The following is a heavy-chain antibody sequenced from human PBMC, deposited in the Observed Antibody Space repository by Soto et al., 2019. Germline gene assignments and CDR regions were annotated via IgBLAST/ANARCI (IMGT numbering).Heavy chain of an antibody. CDR3: VRELGLDY. CDR2: INKDGSQK. CDR1: GFTLSNYW. Sequence: GGSLRLSCAASGFTLSNYWMTWVRQAPGKGLEWVANINKDGSQKNYVDSVKGRFTIARDNGPNSLSLQINSLRVEDTAVYYCVRELGLDYWGQGALVTVSS. J-gene: IGHJ4*02. D-gene: IGHD7-27*01. V-gene: IGHV3-7*03.